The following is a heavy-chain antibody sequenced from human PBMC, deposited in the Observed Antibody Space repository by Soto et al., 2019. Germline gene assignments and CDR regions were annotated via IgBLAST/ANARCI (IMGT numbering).Heavy chain of an antibody. J-gene: IGHJ6*02. V-gene: IGHV4-34*01. Sequence: QVQLQQWGAGLLKPSETLSLTCAVYGGSFSGYYWTWIRQPPGKGLEWIGEINHSGSTNYKPSLKSRVTIPVDTSKNQFSLKLSSVTAADTGVYYCARGDSSSWHYDFGMDVWGQGTTVTVSS. CDR2: INHSGST. CDR1: GGSFSGYY. D-gene: IGHD6-13*01. CDR3: ARGDSSSWHYDFGMDV.